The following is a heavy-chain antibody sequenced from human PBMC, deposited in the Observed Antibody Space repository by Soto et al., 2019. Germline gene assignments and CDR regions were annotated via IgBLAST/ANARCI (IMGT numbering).Heavy chain of an antibody. CDR2: IYYSGST. D-gene: IGHD2-15*01. Sequence: SETLSLTCTVSGGSVSSGSYYWSWIRQPPGKGLEWIGDIYYSGSTNYNPSLKSRVTISVDTSKNQFSLKLSSVTAADTAVYYCAREGVVAATIFSDWGQGTLVTVSS. CDR1: GGSVSSGSYY. CDR3: AREGVVAATIFSD. J-gene: IGHJ4*02. V-gene: IGHV4-61*01.